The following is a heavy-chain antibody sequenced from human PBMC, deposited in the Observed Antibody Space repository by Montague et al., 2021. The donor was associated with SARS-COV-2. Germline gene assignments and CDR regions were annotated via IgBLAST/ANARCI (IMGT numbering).Heavy chain of an antibody. CDR1: GGSISSSSYY. Sequence: SETLSLTCTVSGGSISSSSYYWGWIRQPPGKGLEWIGSIYYRGSPYYNPSLKSRVTISVDTSKNQFSLKLSSVTAADTAVYYCVEIVGAADYWGQGTLVTVSS. V-gene: IGHV4-39*01. CDR3: VEIVGAADY. CDR2: IYYRGSP. J-gene: IGHJ4*02. D-gene: IGHD1-26*01.